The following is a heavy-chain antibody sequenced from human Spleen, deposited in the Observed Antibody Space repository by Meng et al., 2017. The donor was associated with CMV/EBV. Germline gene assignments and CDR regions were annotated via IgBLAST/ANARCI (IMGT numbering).Heavy chain of an antibody. CDR1: GYTFTTYW. J-gene: IGHJ4*02. Sequence: GESLKISCEATGYTFTTYWIAWVRQMPGKGLEWMGIVYPGDSDTRYSPSFQGQVTISADKSINTTYLQWSSLKASDTAIYYCARHADYFDASGSPLDYWGQGTLVTVSS. V-gene: IGHV5-51*01. CDR3: ARHADYFDASGSPLDY. D-gene: IGHD3-22*01. CDR2: VYPGDSDT.